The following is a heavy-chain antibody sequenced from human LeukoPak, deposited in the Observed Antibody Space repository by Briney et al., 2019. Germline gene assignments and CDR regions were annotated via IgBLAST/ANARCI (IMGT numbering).Heavy chain of an antibody. V-gene: IGHV3-23*01. J-gene: IGHJ4*02. Sequence: GSLRLSCAASGFTFSSYAMTWVRQAPGKGLGWVSAISGSGGATYYTDSLKGRFAISRDNSKNTLYLQMNSLRAEDTAVYYCAKVPDYYDSSGYYFPDYWGQGTLVTVSS. D-gene: IGHD3-22*01. CDR2: ISGSGGAT. CDR1: GFTFSSYA. CDR3: AKVPDYYDSSGYYFPDY.